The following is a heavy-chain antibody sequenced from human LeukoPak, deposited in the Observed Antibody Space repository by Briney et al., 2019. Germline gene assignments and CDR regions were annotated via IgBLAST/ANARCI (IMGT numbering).Heavy chain of an antibody. CDR3: ARTGSSRWHGDHYYFDY. CDR1: GYTITSYA. V-gene: IGHV1-3*04. D-gene: IGHD6-13*01. CDR2: INSDNGNT. J-gene: IGHJ4*02. Sequence: ASVTVSCKASGYTITSYAIHWVRQAPGQRLEWMGWINSDNGNTKYSQKFQGRVTITGDASASTAYMELSSLRSEDTAVFYCARTGSSRWHGDHYYFDYWGQGTLVTVSS.